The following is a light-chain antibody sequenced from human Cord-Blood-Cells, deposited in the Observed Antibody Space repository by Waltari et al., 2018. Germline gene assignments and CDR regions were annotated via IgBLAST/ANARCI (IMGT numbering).Light chain of an antibody. CDR3: QQSYSTPLT. CDR1: QSISSY. J-gene: IGKJ4*01. V-gene: IGKV1-39*01. Sequence: DIQITQSPSPLSASVEARPTITCRASQSISSYLNWYQQKPGKAPKPLIYAASSLQSGVPSRFSGSGSATDFTLTISSLQPEDFATYYCQQSYSTPLTFGGGTKVEIK. CDR2: AAS.